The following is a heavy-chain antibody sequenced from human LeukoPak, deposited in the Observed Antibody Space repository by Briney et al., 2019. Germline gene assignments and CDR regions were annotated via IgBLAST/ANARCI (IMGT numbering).Heavy chain of an antibody. CDR2: IDPNSGGT. Sequence: ASVKVSCKASGYTFTSYYMHWVRQAPGQGLEWMRWIDPNSGGTNYAQKFQGRVTMTRDTSISTAYMELSRLRSDDTAVYYCARDHWYCGGGSCYLDYWGQGTLVTVSS. CDR1: GYTFTSYY. V-gene: IGHV1-2*02. CDR3: ARDHWYCGGGSCYLDY. D-gene: IGHD2-15*01. J-gene: IGHJ4*02.